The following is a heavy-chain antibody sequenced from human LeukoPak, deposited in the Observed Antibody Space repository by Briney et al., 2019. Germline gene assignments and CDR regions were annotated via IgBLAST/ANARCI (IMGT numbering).Heavy chain of an antibody. CDR3: ASNVLRFLEWWTYYFDY. Sequence: PSETLSLTCTVSGGSISSSSYYWGWIRQPPGKGLEWIGSIYYSGSTYYNPSLKSRVTISVDTSKNQFSLKLSSVTAADTAVYYCASNVLRFLEWWTYYFDYWGQGTLVTVSS. CDR1: GGSISSSSYY. J-gene: IGHJ4*02. CDR2: IYYSGST. V-gene: IGHV4-39*01. D-gene: IGHD3-3*01.